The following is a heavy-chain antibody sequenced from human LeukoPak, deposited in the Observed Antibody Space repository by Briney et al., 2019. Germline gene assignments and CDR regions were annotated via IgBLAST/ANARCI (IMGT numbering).Heavy chain of an antibody. CDR2: TRNKANDYTT. D-gene: IGHD6-19*01. V-gene: IGHV3-72*01. CDR1: GFTFSDHY. CDR3: ARFIAEAGAYWLDP. Sequence: GGSLRLSCAASGFTFSDHYMDWVRQAPGKGLERVGRTRNKANDYTTEYAAAVKGRFSISRDDSKNSLYMQMNSLNTDDTAVYYCARFIAEAGAYWLDPWGQGTLVTVSS. J-gene: IGHJ5*02.